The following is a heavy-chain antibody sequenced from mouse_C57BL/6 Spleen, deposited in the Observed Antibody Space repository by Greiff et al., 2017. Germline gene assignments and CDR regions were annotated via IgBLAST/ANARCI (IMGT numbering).Heavy chain of an antibody. Sequence: EVQLMESGEGLVKPGGSLKLSCAASGFTFSSYAMSWVRQTPEKRLEWVAYISSGGDYTYYADTVKGRFTIARDNARNTLYLQMSSLKSEDTAMYYCTREENSSGYRYYFGYWGQGTTLTVSS. J-gene: IGHJ2*01. CDR1: GFTFSSYA. CDR3: TREENSSGYRYYFGY. V-gene: IGHV5-9-1*02. D-gene: IGHD3-2*02. CDR2: ISSGGDYT.